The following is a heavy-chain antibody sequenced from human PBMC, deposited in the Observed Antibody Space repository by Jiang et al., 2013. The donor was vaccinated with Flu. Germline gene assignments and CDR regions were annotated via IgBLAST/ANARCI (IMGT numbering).Heavy chain of an antibody. D-gene: IGHD1-26*01. J-gene: IGHJ2*01. CDR1: GDSVPSDSAT. CDR3: ARDPVGFHWYFDL. Sequence: QTLSLTCAISGDSVPSDSATWNWMRLSPSRGLEWLGRTYYRSKWYHDYAVSVKSRIVINPDTSNNQFSLQLNSVTPEDTAVYFCARDPVGFHWYFDLWGRGTLVSVSS. CDR2: TYYRSKWYH. V-gene: IGHV6-1*01.